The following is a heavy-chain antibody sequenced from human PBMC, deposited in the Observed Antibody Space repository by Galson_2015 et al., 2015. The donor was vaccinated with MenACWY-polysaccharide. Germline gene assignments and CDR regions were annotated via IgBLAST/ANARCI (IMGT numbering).Heavy chain of an antibody. CDR1: GFTFTSYA. CDR2: IRSSGTNT. V-gene: IGHV3-23*01. D-gene: IGHD3-3*01. CDR3: AKDSTDLWSVAGRFDH. J-gene: IGHJ5*02. Sequence: SLRLSCAASGFTFTSYAMSWVRQAPGKGLEWVSAIRSSGTNTYYADSVKGRFTISRDNSKNTLYLRMNSLRAEDAAVYYCAKDSTDLWSVAGRFDHWGQGTLVTVSS.